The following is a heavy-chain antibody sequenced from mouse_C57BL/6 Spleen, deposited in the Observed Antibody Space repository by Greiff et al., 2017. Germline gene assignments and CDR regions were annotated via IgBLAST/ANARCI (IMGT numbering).Heavy chain of an antibody. Sequence: EVQRVESGGGLVQPGGSLSLSCAASGFTFTDYYMSWVRQPPGKALEWLGFIRNKANGYTTEYSASVKGRFTISRDNSQSILYLQMNALRAEDSATYYCARCPYYYGTYAMDYWGQGTSVTVSS. CDR2: IRNKANGYTT. CDR3: ARCPYYYGTYAMDY. V-gene: IGHV7-3*01. J-gene: IGHJ4*01. D-gene: IGHD1-1*01. CDR1: GFTFTDYY.